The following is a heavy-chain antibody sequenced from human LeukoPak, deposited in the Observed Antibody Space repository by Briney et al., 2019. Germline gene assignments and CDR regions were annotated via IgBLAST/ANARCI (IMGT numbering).Heavy chain of an antibody. CDR3: AKNRGIAVAASFDY. V-gene: IGHV3-23*01. CDR2: ISGSGSST. CDR1: GFTFSSYA. J-gene: IGHJ4*02. Sequence: GGSLRLSGAASGFTFSSYAMSWVRQAPGKGLEWVSAISGSGSSTYYADSVKGRFTISRDNSKNTLYLQMNSLRAEDTAVYYCAKNRGIAVAASFDYWGQGTLVTVSS. D-gene: IGHD6-19*01.